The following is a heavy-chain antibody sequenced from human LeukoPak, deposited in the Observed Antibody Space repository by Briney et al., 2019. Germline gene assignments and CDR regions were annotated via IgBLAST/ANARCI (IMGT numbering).Heavy chain of an antibody. CDR2: ISAYNGNT. D-gene: IGHD5-24*01. V-gene: IGHV1-18*01. Sequence: GASVKVSCKASGYTFTSYGISWVRQAPGQGLEWMGWISAYNGNTNYAQKLQGRVTITTDESTSTAYMELSSLRSEDTAVYYCARARVRWLQFGAFDIWGQGTMVTVSS. J-gene: IGHJ3*02. CDR3: ARARVRWLQFGAFDI. CDR1: GYTFTSYG.